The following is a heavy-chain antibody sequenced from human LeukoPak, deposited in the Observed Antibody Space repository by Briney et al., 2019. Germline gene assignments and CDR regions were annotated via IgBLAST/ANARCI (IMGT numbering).Heavy chain of an antibody. CDR2: IIPIFGTA. Sequence: SVKVSCKASGGTFSSYAISWVRQAPGQGLEWMGGIIPIFGTANYAQKFQGRVTITTDEPTSTAYMELSSLRSEDTAVYYCACSGYYLEGTYNWFDPWGQGTLVTVSS. V-gene: IGHV1-69*05. J-gene: IGHJ5*02. CDR3: ACSGYYLEGTYNWFDP. D-gene: IGHD3-22*01. CDR1: GGTFSSYA.